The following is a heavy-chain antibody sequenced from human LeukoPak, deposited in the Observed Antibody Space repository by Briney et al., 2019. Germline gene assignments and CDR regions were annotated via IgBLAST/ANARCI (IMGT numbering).Heavy chain of an antibody. J-gene: IGHJ6*03. CDR2: IYYSGST. Sequence: SETLSLTCTVSGGTISSHYWRWIRQPPGKGLEWIGHIYYSGSTNYNPSLKSLVTISVDTSKNQFSLKLSSVTAADTAVYYCARGGVPLEYSSSWYRYYYYYMDVWGKGTTVTVSS. CDR1: GGTISSHY. D-gene: IGHD6-13*01. V-gene: IGHV4-59*11. CDR3: ARGGVPLEYSSSWYRYYYYYMDV.